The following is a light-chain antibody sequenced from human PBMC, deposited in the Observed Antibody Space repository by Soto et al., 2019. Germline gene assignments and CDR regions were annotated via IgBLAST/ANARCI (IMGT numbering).Light chain of an antibody. CDR1: QSVSSN. CDR3: QQRSNWPT. Sequence: EVVMTQSPATLSMSPGESATLSCRASQSVSSNLAWYQQKPGQAPRLLIYGASTRATGIPARFSGSGSGTEFTLTISSLEPEDFAVYYCQQRSNWPTFGQGTKVDIK. J-gene: IGKJ1*01. V-gene: IGKV3-15*01. CDR2: GAS.